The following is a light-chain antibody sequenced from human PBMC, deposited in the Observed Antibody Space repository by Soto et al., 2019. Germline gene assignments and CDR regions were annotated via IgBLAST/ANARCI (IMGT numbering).Light chain of an antibody. CDR2: EVS. Sequence: QSALTQPPSASGSPGQSVTISCTGTSSDVGGDHYVSWYQQHPGKAPKLMIYEVSKRPSGVPDLFAGSKSGNPASLTVSGLQAEDDADYYCSSYAGSNNFVFGTGTKVTVL. J-gene: IGLJ1*01. V-gene: IGLV2-8*01. CDR3: SSYAGSNNFV. CDR1: SSDVGGDHY.